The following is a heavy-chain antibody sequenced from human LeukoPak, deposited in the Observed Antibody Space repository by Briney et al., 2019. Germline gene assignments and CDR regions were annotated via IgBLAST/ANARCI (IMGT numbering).Heavy chain of an antibody. CDR2: IYYSGST. V-gene: IGHV4-59*01. CDR1: GGSLSSYY. Sequence: SETLSLTCTVSGGSLSSYYWSWIRQPPGKGLEWIGYIYYSGSTNYNPSLKSRVTISVDTSKNQFSLKLSSVTAADTAVYYCARDRYSGSRPDYYYGMDVWGQGTTVTVSS. J-gene: IGHJ6*02. D-gene: IGHD1-26*01. CDR3: ARDRYSGSRPDYYYGMDV.